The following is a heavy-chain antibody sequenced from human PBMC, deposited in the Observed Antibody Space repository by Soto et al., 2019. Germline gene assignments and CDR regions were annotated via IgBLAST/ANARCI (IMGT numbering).Heavy chain of an antibody. CDR3: ARDQSDSGSYYVNAFDI. V-gene: IGHV6-1*01. D-gene: IGHD1-26*01. J-gene: IGHJ3*02. CDR1: GYSVSSNSAA. Sequence: QTLSLPCAISGYSVSSNSAAWNLIRQSPSRGLEWLGRTYYRSKWYNDYAVSVKSRITINPDTSKNQFSLQLNSVTPEDTAVYYCARDQSDSGSYYVNAFDIWGQGTMVTVSS. CDR2: TYYRSKWYN.